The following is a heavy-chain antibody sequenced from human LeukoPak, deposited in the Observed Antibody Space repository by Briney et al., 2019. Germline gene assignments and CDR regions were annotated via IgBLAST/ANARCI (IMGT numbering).Heavy chain of an antibody. Sequence: PGGSLRLSCVVSGFIFSSYAMSWVRQAPGKGLEWVSGISGSGSNTFYADSVKGRFTISRDNSKNTLYLQMNSLRAEDTAVYYCARGRKSGSYPYYYYYGMDVWGQGTTVTVSS. CDR3: ARGRKSGSYPYYYYYGMDV. V-gene: IGHV3-23*01. J-gene: IGHJ6*02. CDR1: GFIFSSYA. D-gene: IGHD1-26*01. CDR2: ISGSGSNT.